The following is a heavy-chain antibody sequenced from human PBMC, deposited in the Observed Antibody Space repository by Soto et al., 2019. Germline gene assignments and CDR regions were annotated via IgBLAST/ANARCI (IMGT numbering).Heavy chain of an antibody. V-gene: IGHV1-8*01. CDR1: GYTLTSYD. J-gene: IGHJ4*02. CDR3: ARVYSNVVVVFDY. Sequence: VASVTFSCKASGYTLTSYDSNWLRQATGQGLEWMGWMNPNSGNTGYAQKFEGRVTMTRNTSISTAYMELSSLRSEDTAVYYCARVYSNVVVVFDYWGQGTLVTVSS. CDR2: MNPNSGNT. D-gene: IGHD2-15*01.